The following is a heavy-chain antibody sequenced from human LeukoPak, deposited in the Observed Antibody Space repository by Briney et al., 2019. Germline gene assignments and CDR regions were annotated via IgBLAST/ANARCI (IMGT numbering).Heavy chain of an antibody. J-gene: IGHJ5*02. CDR3: ARTWGGSSRWFDP. Sequence: PSQTLSLTCTVSGGSLSSGGYYWSWIRQPPGKGLEWIGYIYHSGSTYYNPSLKSRVTISVDRSKNQFSLKLSSVTAADTAVYYCARTWGGSSRWFDPWGQGTLVTVSS. D-gene: IGHD6-6*01. CDR2: IYHSGST. CDR1: GGSLSSGGYY. V-gene: IGHV4-30-2*01.